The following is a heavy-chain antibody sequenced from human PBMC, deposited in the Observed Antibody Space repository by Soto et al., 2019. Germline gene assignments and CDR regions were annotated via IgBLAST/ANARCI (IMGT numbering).Heavy chain of an antibody. V-gene: IGHV5-51*01. CDR2: IQPGDSDT. CDR1: GYRFTTYW. J-gene: IGHJ5*02. D-gene: IGHD6-6*01. Sequence: GESLKISCKGSGYRFTTYWIGWVRQKPGRGLEWMGIIQPGDSDTRYSPSFQGQVTISADKSISTAYLQWSSLKASDTAMYYCARSATSSSPQYTWFDPWGQGTLVTVSS. CDR3: ARSATSSSPQYTWFDP.